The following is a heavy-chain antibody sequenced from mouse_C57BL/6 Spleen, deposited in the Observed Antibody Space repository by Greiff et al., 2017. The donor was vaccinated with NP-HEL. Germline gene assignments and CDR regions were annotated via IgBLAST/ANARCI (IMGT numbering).Heavy chain of an antibody. Sequence: QVQLQQPGAELVKPGASVKVSCKASGYTFTSYWMHWVKQRPGQGLEWIGRIHPSDSDTNYNQKFKGKATLTVDKSSSTAYRQLSSLTSEDCAVYYCAITHGSSQYDFDYWGQGTTLTVSS. CDR2: IHPSDSDT. CDR3: AITHGSSQYDFDY. CDR1: GYTFTSYW. J-gene: IGHJ2*01. V-gene: IGHV1-74*01. D-gene: IGHD1-1*01.